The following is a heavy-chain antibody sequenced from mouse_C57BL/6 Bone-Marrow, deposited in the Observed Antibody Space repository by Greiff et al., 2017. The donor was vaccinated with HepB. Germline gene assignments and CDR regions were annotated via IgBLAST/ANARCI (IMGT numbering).Heavy chain of an antibody. CDR2: INPSSGYT. Sequence: QVQLQQSGAELARPGASVKMSCKSSGYTFTSYTMHWVKQRPGQGLEWIGYINPSSGYTKYNQKFKDKATLTADKSSSTAYMQRSSLTSEDSAVYYCARPPTGWSYDYGGQGTTLTVSS. CDR3: ARPPTGWSYDY. D-gene: IGHD1-1*01. V-gene: IGHV1-4*01. CDR1: GYTFTSYT. J-gene: IGHJ2*01.